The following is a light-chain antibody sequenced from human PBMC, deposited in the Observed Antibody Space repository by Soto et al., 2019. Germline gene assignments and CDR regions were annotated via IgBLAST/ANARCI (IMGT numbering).Light chain of an antibody. J-gene: IGKJ4*01. CDR2: DAS. V-gene: IGKV3-20*01. CDR1: QTVRNNY. Sequence: SLLTKSPGTLDLSPGVRVTLSCRASQTVRNNYLAWYQQKPGQAPRLLIYDASSRATGIPDRFSGGGSGTDFTLAVCRLEPEDFAVYYCQQFSSYPLTFGGGTKVDIK. CDR3: QQFSSYPLT.